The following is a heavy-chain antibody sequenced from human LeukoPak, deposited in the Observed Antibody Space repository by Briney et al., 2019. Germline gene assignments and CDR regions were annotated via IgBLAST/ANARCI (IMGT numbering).Heavy chain of an antibody. V-gene: IGHV1-69*04. CDR2: IIPILGIA. Sequence: ASVKVSCKASGGTFSSYAISWVRQAPGQGLEWMGRIIPILGIANYAQKFQGRVTITADKSTSTAYMELSSLRSEDTAVYYCARARKGYCSGGSCSWPDAFDIWGQGTMVTVSS. J-gene: IGHJ3*02. D-gene: IGHD2-15*01. CDR1: GGTFSSYA. CDR3: ARARKGYCSGGSCSWPDAFDI.